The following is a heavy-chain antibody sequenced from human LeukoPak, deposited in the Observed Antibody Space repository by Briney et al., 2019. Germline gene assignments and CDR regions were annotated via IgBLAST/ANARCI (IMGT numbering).Heavy chain of an antibody. D-gene: IGHD2-15*01. V-gene: IGHV3-7*01. Sequence: GGSLRLSCAASGFTFNSYWMSWVRQAPGKGLEWVAKIKQDGSEKYYVDSVKGRFTVSRDNAKNSLFLQVNSLRAEDTAVYYCARGGFGFGDWGQGTLVTVSS. CDR3: ARGGFGFGD. J-gene: IGHJ4*02. CDR1: GFTFNSYW. CDR2: IKQDGSEK.